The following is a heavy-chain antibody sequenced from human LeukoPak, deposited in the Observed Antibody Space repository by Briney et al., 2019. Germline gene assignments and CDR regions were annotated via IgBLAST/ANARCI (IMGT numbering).Heavy chain of an antibody. Sequence: PGGSLRLSCAASGFTFSSYSMNWVRQAPGKGLEWVSSISSSNSYIYYADSVKGRFTISRDNAKNSLYLQMNSLRAEDTAVYYCARDFFGIAVAPTFDYWGQGTLVTVSS. V-gene: IGHV3-21*01. CDR2: ISSSNSYI. J-gene: IGHJ4*02. D-gene: IGHD6-19*01. CDR3: ARDFFGIAVAPTFDY. CDR1: GFTFSSYS.